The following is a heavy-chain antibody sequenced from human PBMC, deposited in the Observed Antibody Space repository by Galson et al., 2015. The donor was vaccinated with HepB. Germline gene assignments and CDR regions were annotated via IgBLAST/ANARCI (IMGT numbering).Heavy chain of an antibody. Sequence: SLRLSCAASGFTVITYGIHWVRQAPGKGLEWVAIISYDGSYKDYPESVKGRFTVSRDNSKNTVFLEMNSLTTEDTALYYCTKGPYGDPPHYWGQGTRVTVSS. CDR3: TKGPYGDPPHY. D-gene: IGHD4-17*01. J-gene: IGHJ4*02. CDR1: GFTVITYG. CDR2: ISYDGSYK. V-gene: IGHV3-30*18.